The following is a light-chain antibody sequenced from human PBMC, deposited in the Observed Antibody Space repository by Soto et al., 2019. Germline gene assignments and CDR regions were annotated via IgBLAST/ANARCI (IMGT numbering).Light chain of an antibody. J-gene: IGLJ1*01. Sequence: QSVLAQPASVSWSPGQSITVSCTGTTSDVGGYNYVSWYQQYPGKAPKLIIYEVSNRPSGISDRFSGSKSGNTASLTISGLQTEDEADFYCSSYTTASTYVFGRGTKVTVL. CDR3: SSYTTASTYV. V-gene: IGLV2-14*01. CDR2: EVS. CDR1: TSDVGGYNY.